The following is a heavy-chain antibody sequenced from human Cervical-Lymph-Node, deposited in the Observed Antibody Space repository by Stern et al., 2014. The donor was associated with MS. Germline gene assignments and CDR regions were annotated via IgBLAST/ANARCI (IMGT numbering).Heavy chain of an antibody. Sequence: VQLVESGAEVKKPGSSVKVSCKASGGIFSNYAFSWVRQAPGQGLEWMGGISPIFDTAHYAQNFQGRLTITADYLTSTAYMELSSLRSDDTAVYYCARDSDILFAMDVWGQGTTVTVSS. V-gene: IGHV1-69*01. CDR3: ARDSDILFAMDV. J-gene: IGHJ6*02. D-gene: IGHD2-15*01. CDR2: ISPIFDTA. CDR1: GGIFSNYA.